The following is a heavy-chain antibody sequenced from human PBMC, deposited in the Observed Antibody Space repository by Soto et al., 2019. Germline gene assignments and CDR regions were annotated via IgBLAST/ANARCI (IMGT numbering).Heavy chain of an antibody. CDR1: GFTFSSYS. CDR3: ARLMITFGGVIDPSPPIDY. CDR2: ISSSSSYI. J-gene: IGHJ4*02. V-gene: IGHV3-21*01. D-gene: IGHD3-16*02. Sequence: ESGGGLVKPGGSLRLSCAASGFTFSSYSMNWVRQAPGKGLEWVSSISSSSSYIYYADSVKGRFTISRDNAKNSLYLQMNSLRAEDAAVYYCARLMITFGGVIDPSPPIDYWGQGTLVTVSS.